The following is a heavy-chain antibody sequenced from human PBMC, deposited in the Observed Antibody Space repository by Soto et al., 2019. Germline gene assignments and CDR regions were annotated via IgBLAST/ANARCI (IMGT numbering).Heavy chain of an antibody. V-gene: IGHV4-31*03. Sequence: QVQLQESGPGLVEPSQTLSLTCTVSGGSIRGGGHYWTWIRHRPGKGLECIGYINYSGSTYYNPSLRSRVTISVATSQGQCSMKLSSVTAADTALYYCATLGSTYGNPFENWGQGTMVTVSS. D-gene: IGHD5-18*01. CDR1: GGSIRGGGHY. CDR3: ATLGSTYGNPFEN. J-gene: IGHJ4*02. CDR2: INYSGST.